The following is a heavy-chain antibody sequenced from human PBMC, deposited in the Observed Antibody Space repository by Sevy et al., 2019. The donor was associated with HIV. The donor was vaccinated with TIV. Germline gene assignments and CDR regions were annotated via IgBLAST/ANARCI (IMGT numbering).Heavy chain of an antibody. V-gene: IGHV3-23*01. CDR1: GFTLSRTG. D-gene: IGHD4-17*01. J-gene: IGHJ4*02. CDR2: ISGSGFST. Sequence: GGSLRLSCAASGFTLSRTGMIWVRQAPGKGLEWVSGISGSGFSTNSADSVKGRFTISRDNSKNTLYLQMNSLRGEDTAVYYCAKDPDDTYDYGEHSDYWGQGTLVTVSS. CDR3: AKDPDDTYDYGEHSDY.